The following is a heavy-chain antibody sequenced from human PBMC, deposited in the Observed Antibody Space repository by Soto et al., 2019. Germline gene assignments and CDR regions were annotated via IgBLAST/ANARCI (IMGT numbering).Heavy chain of an antibody. J-gene: IGHJ3*02. Sequence: GGSLRLSCAASGFTFSSYSMNWVRQAPGKGLEWVSSISSSSYIYYADSVKGRFTISRDNAKNSLYLQMNSLRAEDTAVYYCARFYYDSSGYSLDDAFDIWGQGTMVTVSS. V-gene: IGHV3-21*01. D-gene: IGHD3-22*01. CDR3: ARFYYDSSGYSLDDAFDI. CDR2: ISSSSYI. CDR1: GFTFSSYS.